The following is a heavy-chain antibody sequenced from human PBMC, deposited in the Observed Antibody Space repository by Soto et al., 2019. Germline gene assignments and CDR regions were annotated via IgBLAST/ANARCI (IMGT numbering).Heavy chain of an antibody. CDR1: GGSISSGGYY. D-gene: IGHD3-10*01. Sequence: QVQLQESGPGLVKPSQTLSLTCTVSGGSISSGGYYWSWIRQHPGKGLEWIGYIYYSGSTYYNPSLKIRVTISVKTSKNQFSRKLSSVTAADTAVYYCARGVTMVRGVIHTPYFDYWGQGTLVTVSS. CDR3: ARGVTMVRGVIHTPYFDY. CDR2: IYYSGST. J-gene: IGHJ4*02. V-gene: IGHV4-31*03.